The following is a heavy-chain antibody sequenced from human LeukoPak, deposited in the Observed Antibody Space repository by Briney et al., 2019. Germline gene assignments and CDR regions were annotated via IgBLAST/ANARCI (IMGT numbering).Heavy chain of an antibody. J-gene: IGHJ3*02. Sequence: GGSLRLSCAASAFTFSTYAMHWVRQAPGKGLEWVAIIWSDGSNRDYADSVRGRFTISRDNSMDTLYLQMNSLRPEDTAVYYCAKDLESESYSYDAFDIWGQGTMVTVSS. CDR3: AKDLESESYSYDAFDI. V-gene: IGHV3-30*02. CDR2: IWSDGSNR. CDR1: AFTFSTYA. D-gene: IGHD1-26*01.